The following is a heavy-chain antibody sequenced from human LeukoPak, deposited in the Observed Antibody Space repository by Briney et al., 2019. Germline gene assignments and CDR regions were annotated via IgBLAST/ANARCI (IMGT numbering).Heavy chain of an antibody. J-gene: IGHJ4*02. D-gene: IGHD1-26*01. V-gene: IGHV3-30*02. CDR3: AADRIDRRRSQPPNPDY. CDR2: IRYDGSNK. CDR1: GFTFSSYG. Sequence: GGSLRLSCAASGFTFSSYGMHWVRQAPGKGLEWVAFIRYDGSNKYYADSVKGRFTISRDNSKNTLYLQMNSLRAEDTAVYYCAADRIDRRRSQPPNPDYWGQGTLVTVSS.